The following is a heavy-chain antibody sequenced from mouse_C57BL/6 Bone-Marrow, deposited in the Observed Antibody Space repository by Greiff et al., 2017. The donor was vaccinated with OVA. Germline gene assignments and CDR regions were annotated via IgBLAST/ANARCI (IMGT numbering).Heavy chain of an antibody. V-gene: IGHV5-9*01. J-gene: IGHJ4*01. CDR1: GFTFSSYT. Sequence: EVKLMESGGGLVKPGGSLKLSCAASGFTFSSYTMSWVRQTPEKRLEWVATISGGGGNTYYPDSVKGRFTISRDNAKNTLYLQMSSLRSEDTALYYCARRGSNYDYYAMDYWGQGTSVTVSS. D-gene: IGHD2-5*01. CDR3: ARRGSNYDYYAMDY. CDR2: ISGGGGNT.